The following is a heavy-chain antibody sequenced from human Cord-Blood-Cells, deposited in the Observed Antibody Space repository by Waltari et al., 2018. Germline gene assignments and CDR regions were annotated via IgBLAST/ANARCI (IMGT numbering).Heavy chain of an antibody. D-gene: IGHD3-10*01. J-gene: IGHJ2*01. CDR1: GGSISSSSYY. V-gene: IGHV4-39*01. Sequence: QLQLQESGPGLVKPSETLSLTCTVSGGSISSSSYYWGWSRQPPGKGLEWIGSIYYSGSTYYNPSLKSRVTISVDTSKNQFSLKLSSVTAADTAVYYCARLRWFGELLYWYFDLWGRGTLVTVSS. CDR3: ARLRWFGELLYWYFDL. CDR2: IYYSGST.